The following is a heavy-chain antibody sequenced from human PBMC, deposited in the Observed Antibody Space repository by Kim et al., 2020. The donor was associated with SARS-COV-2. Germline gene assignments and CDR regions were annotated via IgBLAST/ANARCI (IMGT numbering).Heavy chain of an antibody. V-gene: IGHV3-30-3*01. CDR3: ARVPGGGYGSGSYLLDY. CDR1: GFTFSSYA. D-gene: IGHD3-10*01. CDR2: ISYDGSNK. Sequence: GGSLRLSCAASGFTFSSYAMHWVRQAPGKGLEWVAVISYDGSNKYYADSVKGRFTISRDNSKNTLYLQMNSLRAEDTAVYYCARVPGGGYGSGSYLLDYWGQGTLVTVSS. J-gene: IGHJ4*02.